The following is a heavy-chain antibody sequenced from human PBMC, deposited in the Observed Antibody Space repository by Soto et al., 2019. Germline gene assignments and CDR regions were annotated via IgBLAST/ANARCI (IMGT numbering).Heavy chain of an antibody. CDR1: GVTFSSYS. D-gene: IGHD4-17*01. V-gene: IGHV3-21*01. CDR3: ASSLCLYGDSYFDY. J-gene: IGHJ4*02. CDR2: ISSRSSYI. Sequence: ESGGGLVKPGGSLRLSCAASGVTFSSYSMNWVRQAPGKGLEWASSISSRSSYIYYADSVKGRFTISRDNAKNSLYLQMNSLRAEDTAVYYCASSLCLYGDSYFDYWGQGTMDTVSS.